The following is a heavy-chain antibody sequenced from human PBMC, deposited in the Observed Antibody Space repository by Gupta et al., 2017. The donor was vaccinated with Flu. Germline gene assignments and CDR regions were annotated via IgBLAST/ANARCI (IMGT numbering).Heavy chain of an antibody. CDR3: ARVFRSSTGLAGEYFQH. CDR2: IYYSGST. D-gene: IGHD6-6*01. Sequence: QVQLQESGPGLVKPSQTLSLTCTVSGGSISSGGYSWSWLRQHPGKCLEWIGYIYYSGSTYYTPSLKSRVPISVDTSKNQFSLKLSSVTAADTAVYYCARVFRSSTGLAGEYFQHWGQGTLVTVSS. V-gene: IGHV4-31*03. J-gene: IGHJ1*01. CDR1: GGSISSGGYS.